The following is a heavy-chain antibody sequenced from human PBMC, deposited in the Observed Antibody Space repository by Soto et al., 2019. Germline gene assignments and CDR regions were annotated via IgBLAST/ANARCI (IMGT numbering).Heavy chain of an antibody. J-gene: IGHJ4*02. CDR2: IHYSGST. CDR3: ARSRYSGSYFFDY. D-gene: IGHD1-26*01. Sequence: SETLSLTCTVSGGSISSGDYYWSWIRQPPGKGLEWIAYIHYSGSTYYNPSLKSRVTISVDTSKNQFSLKLSSVTAADTAVYYCARSRYSGSYFFDYWGQGILVTV. V-gene: IGHV4-30-4*01. CDR1: GGSISSGDYY.